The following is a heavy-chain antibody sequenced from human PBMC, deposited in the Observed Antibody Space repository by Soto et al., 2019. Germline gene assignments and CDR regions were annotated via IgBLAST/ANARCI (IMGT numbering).Heavy chain of an antibody. CDR3: AKGRDSTLLRWQYFDN. D-gene: IGHD3-3*01. V-gene: IGHV3-30*18. Sequence: EGSLRLSWAVPGPTFSLYGMHWVRQAPGKGLEWVAFISYEGRNKYYADSVKGRFTISRDNSKNTLSLQLDSLRPEDTAVYYCAKGRDSTLLRWQYFDNWGQGTQVTVAS. CDR1: GPTFSLYG. CDR2: ISYEGRNK. J-gene: IGHJ4*02.